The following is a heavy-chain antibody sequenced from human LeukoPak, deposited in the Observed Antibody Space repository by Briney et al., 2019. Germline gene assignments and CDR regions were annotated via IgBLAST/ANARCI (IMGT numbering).Heavy chain of an antibody. CDR3: ARLSCSSTSCYSFDY. Sequence: SSETLSLTCTVSGGSISSYYWSWIRQPPGKGLEWIGRIYTSGSTNYNPSLKSRVTMSVDTSKNQFSLKLSSVTAADTAVYYCARLSCSSTSCYSFDYWGQGTLVTVSS. V-gene: IGHV4-4*07. D-gene: IGHD2-2*01. J-gene: IGHJ4*02. CDR1: GGSISSYY. CDR2: IYTSGST.